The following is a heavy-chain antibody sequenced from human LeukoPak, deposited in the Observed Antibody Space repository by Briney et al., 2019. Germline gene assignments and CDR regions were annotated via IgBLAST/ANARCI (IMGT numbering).Heavy chain of an antibody. Sequence: PGGSLRLSCAASGFTFSGYAMSWVRQAPGKGLEWVSAISNSGGGTYYADSVKGRFTISRDNSMNTLYLQMNSLRVDDTAVYYCAKGYYYDSSGYYPPYYYYGMDVWGQGTTVTVSS. D-gene: IGHD3-22*01. J-gene: IGHJ6*02. CDR3: AKGYYYDSSGYYPPYYYYGMDV. CDR2: ISNSGGGT. CDR1: GFTFSGYA. V-gene: IGHV3-23*01.